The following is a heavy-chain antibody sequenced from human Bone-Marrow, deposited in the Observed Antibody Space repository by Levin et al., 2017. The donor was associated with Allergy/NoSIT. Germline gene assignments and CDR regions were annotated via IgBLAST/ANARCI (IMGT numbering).Heavy chain of an antibody. V-gene: IGHV3-30*03. J-gene: IGHJ3*02. Sequence: GESLKISCAASGLTFSIYGMHWVRPAPGKGLEWVAVISYDGSNIYYAASVKGRFTISRDNSKNTLYLQMNSLRVEDTAVYYCASPGGSGWARAFDIWGQGTLVTVSS. CDR1: GLTFSIYG. D-gene: IGHD6-19*01. CDR2: ISYDGSNI. CDR3: ASPGGSGWARAFDI.